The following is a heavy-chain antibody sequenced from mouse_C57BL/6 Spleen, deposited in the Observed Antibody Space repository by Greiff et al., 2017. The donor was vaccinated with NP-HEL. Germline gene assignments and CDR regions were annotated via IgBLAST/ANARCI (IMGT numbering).Heavy chain of an antibody. CDR1: GYTFTSYW. D-gene: IGHD2-4*01. J-gene: IGHJ3*01. V-gene: IGHV1-61*01. CDR2: IYPSDSET. CDR3: ARYRYDYGFAY. Sequence: QVQLQQSGAELVRPGSSVKLSCKASGYTFTSYWMDWVKQRPGQGLEWIGNIYPSDSETHYNQKFKDKATLTVDKSSSTAYMQLSSLTSEDSAVYYCARYRYDYGFAYWGQGTLVTVSA.